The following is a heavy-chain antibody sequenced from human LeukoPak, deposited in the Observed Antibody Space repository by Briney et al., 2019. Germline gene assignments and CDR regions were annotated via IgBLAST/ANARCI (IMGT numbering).Heavy chain of an antibody. CDR2: IYYSGST. V-gene: IGHV4-39*01. J-gene: IGHJ4*02. D-gene: IGHD2-8*01. Sequence: PSETLSLTCTVSGGSISSSRYYWGWIRQPPGKGREWLGSIYYSGSTYYNPSLKSRVTISVDTSKNQFSLKLSSVTAADTAVYYCARHDDAIHFDYWGQGTLVTVSS. CDR1: GGSISSSRYY. CDR3: ARHDDAIHFDY.